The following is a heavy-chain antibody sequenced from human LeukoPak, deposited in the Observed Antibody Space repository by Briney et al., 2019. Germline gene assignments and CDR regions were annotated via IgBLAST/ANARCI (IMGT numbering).Heavy chain of an antibody. CDR1: GGSISSNNYY. Sequence: SETLSLTCTVSGGSISSNNYYWGWIRQPPGKGLEWIGEIYHSGSTNYNPSLKSRVTISVDKSKNQFSLKLSSVTAADTAVYYCARDLIVVGHYYGMDVWGQGTTVTVSS. CDR2: IYHSGST. J-gene: IGHJ6*02. V-gene: IGHV4-39*07. D-gene: IGHD2-15*01. CDR3: ARDLIVVGHYYGMDV.